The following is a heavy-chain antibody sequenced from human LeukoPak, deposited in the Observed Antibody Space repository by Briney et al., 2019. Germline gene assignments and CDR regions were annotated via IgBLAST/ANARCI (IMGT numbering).Heavy chain of an antibody. V-gene: IGHV3-7*03. CDR3: ARGGGWYFSDY. CDR2: IKQDGSEK. CDR1: GFSFSDYS. D-gene: IGHD6-19*01. Sequence: GGSLRLSCAASGFSFSDYSMIWARQAPGKGLEWVAKIKQDGSEKYYVDSVKGRFTISRDNAKNSLYLQMNSLRAEDTAIYFCARGGGWYFSDYWGQGTLVTVSS. J-gene: IGHJ4*02.